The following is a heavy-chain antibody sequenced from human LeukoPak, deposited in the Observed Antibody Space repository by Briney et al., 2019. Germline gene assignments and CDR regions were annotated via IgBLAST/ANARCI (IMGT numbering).Heavy chain of an antibody. CDR3: ARQEGSTWYEDY. D-gene: IGHD6-13*01. Sequence: AGESLKISWEGSGYSFTSYWIAWVRQMPGKGLEWMGIIYPADSDTRYSPSFEGQVTISADKSISTAYLQWSSLKASGTAMYYCARQEGSTWYEDYWGQGTLVTVSS. CDR2: IYPADSDT. J-gene: IGHJ4*02. CDR1: GYSFTSYW. V-gene: IGHV5-51*01.